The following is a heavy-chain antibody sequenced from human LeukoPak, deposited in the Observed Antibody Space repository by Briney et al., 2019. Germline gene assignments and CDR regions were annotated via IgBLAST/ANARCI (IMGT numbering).Heavy chain of an antibody. J-gene: IGHJ4*02. Sequence: PGGSLRLSCAASGFTFSDHYMDWVRQAPGKGLEWVAVISYDGSNKYYADSVKGRFTISRDNSKNTLYLQMNSLRAEDTAVYYCAKDRANRDGYTDYWGQGTLVTVSS. CDR1: GFTFSDHY. D-gene: IGHD5-24*01. V-gene: IGHV3-30*18. CDR2: ISYDGSNK. CDR3: AKDRANRDGYTDY.